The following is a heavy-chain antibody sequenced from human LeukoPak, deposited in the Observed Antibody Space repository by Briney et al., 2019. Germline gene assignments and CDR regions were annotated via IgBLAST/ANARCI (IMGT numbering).Heavy chain of an antibody. CDR3: VRDGGVSGYDLLDY. Sequence: PGGSLRLSCAASGFTFSNYWMSWVRQAPGKGLGWVAHINQDGSEEYYMDSVKARFIISRDNAKNSLSLKMDSLRAEDTAVYYCVRDGGVSGYDLLDYWGQGTLVTVSS. J-gene: IGHJ4*02. V-gene: IGHV3-7*01. CDR2: INQDGSEE. CDR1: GFTFSNYW. D-gene: IGHD5-12*01.